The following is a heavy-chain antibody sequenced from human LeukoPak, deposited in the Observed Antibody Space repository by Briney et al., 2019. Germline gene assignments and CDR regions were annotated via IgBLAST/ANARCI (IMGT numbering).Heavy chain of an antibody. Sequence: ASVKVSCKASGYSFAAYYMHWVRQAPGQGLEWMGWINPNSGGTNYAQKFQGRVTMTRDTSITTAYMEMSRLRSDDTALYYCARSPHILTGENFDYWGQGTLVTVSS. CDR3: ARSPHILTGENFDY. D-gene: IGHD3-9*01. CDR2: INPNSGGT. V-gene: IGHV1-2*02. CDR1: GYSFAAYY. J-gene: IGHJ4*02.